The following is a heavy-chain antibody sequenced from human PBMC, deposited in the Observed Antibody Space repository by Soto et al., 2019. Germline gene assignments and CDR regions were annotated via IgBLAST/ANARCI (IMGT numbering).Heavy chain of an antibody. Sequence: LGESLKISCKGSGYSFTSYWIGWVRQMPGKGLEWVGIIFPGDSDTRYSPSFQGQVTISADKSISTAYLQWSSLKASDTAMYYCARKSGCSGGSCYFFDYWGQGTLVTVSS. J-gene: IGHJ4*02. CDR1: GYSFTSYW. V-gene: IGHV5-51*01. D-gene: IGHD2-15*01. CDR3: ARKSGCSGGSCYFFDY. CDR2: IFPGDSDT.